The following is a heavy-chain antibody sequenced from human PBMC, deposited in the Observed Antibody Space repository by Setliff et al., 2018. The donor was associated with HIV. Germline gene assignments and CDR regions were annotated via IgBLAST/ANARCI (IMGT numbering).Heavy chain of an antibody. CDR1: GDSISSVSYS. CDR3: ARLRPSVADRSYFDH. J-gene: IGHJ4*01. D-gene: IGHD6-19*01. CDR2: MYSGGNT. V-gene: IGHV4-39*01. Sequence: PSETLSLTCTVSGDSISSVSYSWGRIRQPPGKGLEWIGYMYSGGNTYYKPSLKRRVTMSVDSSKNQFSLKVNSVTAADTAVYYCARLRPSVADRSYFDHWGQGTLVTVSS.